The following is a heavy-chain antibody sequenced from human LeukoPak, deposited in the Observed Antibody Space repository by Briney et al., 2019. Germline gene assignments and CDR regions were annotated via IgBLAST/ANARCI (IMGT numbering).Heavy chain of an antibody. V-gene: IGHV3-33*01. J-gene: IGHJ3*02. CDR1: GFTFSSYG. CDR3: PRDTENAFDI. D-gene: IGHD4-17*01. CDR2: IWYDGSNK. Sequence: PGGSLRLSCAASGFTFSSYGMHWVRQAPGKGLEWVAVIWYDGSNKFYADSVKGRFTISRDNSNNTLYLQMNSLRAEDTAVYHCPRDTENAFDIWGQGTLVTVSS.